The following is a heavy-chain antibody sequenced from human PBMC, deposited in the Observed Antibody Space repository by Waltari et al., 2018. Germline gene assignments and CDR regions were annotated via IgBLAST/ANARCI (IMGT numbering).Heavy chain of an antibody. CDR3: ARFPLGYCSGGSCPGAPH. Sequence: QVQLQESGPGLVKPSETLSLTCAVSGYSISSGYYWGWIRQPPGKGLEWIGSIYHSGRTYYNPSLKSRVTISVDTSKNQFSLKLSSVTAADTAVYYCARFPLGYCSGGSCPGAPHWGQGTLVTVSS. D-gene: IGHD2-15*01. CDR2: IYHSGRT. CDR1: GYSISSGYY. V-gene: IGHV4-38-2*01. J-gene: IGHJ4*02.